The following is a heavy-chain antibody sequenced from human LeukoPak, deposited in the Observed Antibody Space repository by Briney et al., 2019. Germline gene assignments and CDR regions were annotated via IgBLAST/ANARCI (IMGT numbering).Heavy chain of an antibody. D-gene: IGHD6-13*01. CDR1: GFTFSSYS. CDR3: ARDLRRQIIGIPAAGPRAYYYGMDV. Sequence: GGSLRLSCAASGFTFSSYSMNWVRQAPGKGLEWVSSISSTSSYIYYADSVKGRFTISRDNAKNSLYLQMNSLRAEDTAVYYCARDLRRQIIGIPAAGPRAYYYGMDVWGQGTTVTVSS. CDR2: ISSTSSYI. J-gene: IGHJ6*02. V-gene: IGHV3-21*01.